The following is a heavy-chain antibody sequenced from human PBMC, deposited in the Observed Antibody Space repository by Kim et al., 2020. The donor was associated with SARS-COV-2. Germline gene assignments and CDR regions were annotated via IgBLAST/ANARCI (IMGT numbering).Heavy chain of an antibody. CDR2: INPSGGST. V-gene: IGHV1-46*01. D-gene: IGHD2-15*01. Sequence: ASVKVSCKASGYTFTSYYMHWVRQAPGQGLEWMGIINPSGGSTSYAQKFQGRVTMTRDTSTSTVYMELSSLRSEDTAVYYCARDFAYCSGGSCYPRDYYYYYGMDGWGQGSTVTVSS. J-gene: IGHJ6*02. CDR1: GYTFTSYY. CDR3: ARDFAYCSGGSCYPRDYYYYYGMDG.